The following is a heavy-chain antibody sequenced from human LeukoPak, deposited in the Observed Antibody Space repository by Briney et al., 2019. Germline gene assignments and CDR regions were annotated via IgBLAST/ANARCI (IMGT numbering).Heavy chain of an antibody. CDR3: ARESCSGGSCYVDY. CDR1: GFTFSSYA. CDR2: ISYDGSNK. J-gene: IGHJ4*02. Sequence: GGSLRLPCAASGFTFSSYAMHWVRQAPGKGLEWVAVISYDGSNKYYADSVKGRFTISRDNSKNTLYLQMNSLRAEDTAVYYCARESCSGGSCYVDYWGQGTLVTVSS. V-gene: IGHV3-30*04. D-gene: IGHD2-15*01.